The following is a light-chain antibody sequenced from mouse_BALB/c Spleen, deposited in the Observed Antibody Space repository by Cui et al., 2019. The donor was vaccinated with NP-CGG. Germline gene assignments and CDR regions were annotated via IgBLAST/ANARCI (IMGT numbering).Light chain of an antibody. V-gene: IGLV1*01. CDR1: TGAVTTNNY. CDR2: GTN. CDR3: ALWYSNHWV. Sequence: QAVVTQESALTTSPGETVTLTCRSSTGAVTTNNYANWVQEKPDHLFTGLIGGTNNRAPGVPARFSGSLIGNKAALTITGAQTEDEAMYFCALWYSNHWVFGGGTNLTVL. J-gene: IGLJ1*01.